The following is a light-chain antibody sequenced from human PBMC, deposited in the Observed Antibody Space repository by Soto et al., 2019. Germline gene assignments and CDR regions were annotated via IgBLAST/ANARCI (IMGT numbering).Light chain of an antibody. J-gene: IGKJ3*01. CDR3: QQRSNWPPGVT. Sequence: EIVLTQSPSTLSLSPGQRATLSCRASQSVSSSLAWYQRKPGQPPRLLISDASNRATGVPARFSGSGSGTDVTLTISSLGAEDFAVYYCQQRSNWPPGVTFGPGTKIDIK. CDR2: DAS. CDR1: QSVSSS. V-gene: IGKV3-11*01.